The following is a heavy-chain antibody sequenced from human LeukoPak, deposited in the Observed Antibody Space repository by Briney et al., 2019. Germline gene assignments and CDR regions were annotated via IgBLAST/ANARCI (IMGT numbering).Heavy chain of an antibody. CDR1: GHTFTGYY. D-gene: IGHD6-6*01. CDR2: INPNSGGT. CDR3: ARAGSSQGGYDY. J-gene: IGHJ4*02. V-gene: IGHV1-2*02. Sequence: EASVKVSCKASGHTFTGYYMHWVRQAPGQGLEWMGWINPNSGGTNYAQKFQGRVTMTRDTSISTAYMELSRLRSDDTAVYYCARAGSSQGGYDYWGQGTLVTVSS.